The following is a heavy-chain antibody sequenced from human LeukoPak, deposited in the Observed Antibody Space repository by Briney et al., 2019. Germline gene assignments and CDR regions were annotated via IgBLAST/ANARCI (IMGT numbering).Heavy chain of an antibody. CDR3: ARGSGYYDILTGYYTYFDY. D-gene: IGHD3-9*01. CDR2: FNAYKGDT. J-gene: IGHJ4*02. CDR1: GYTFTSYG. V-gene: IGHV1-18*01. Sequence: ASVKVSCKASGYTFTSYGISWVRQAPGQGLEWMGWFNAYKGDTNNAQKLQGRVTMTTDTSTSTAYMELRSPRSDDTAVYYCARGSGYYDILTGYYTYFDYWGQGTLVTVSS.